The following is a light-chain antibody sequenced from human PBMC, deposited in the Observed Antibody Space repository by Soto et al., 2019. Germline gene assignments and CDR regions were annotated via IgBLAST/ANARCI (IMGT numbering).Light chain of an antibody. CDR1: SSDVGSYNI. Sequence: QSVPTQPASVSGSSGQSITISCTGTSSDVGSYNIVSWYQQHPGEVPKVMIYEGDKRPSGVSIRFSGSKSANTASLTISGLQPEDEADYYCCSYAGSSTFVFGTGTKVTVL. CDR3: CSYAGSSTFV. CDR2: EGD. J-gene: IGLJ1*01. V-gene: IGLV2-23*01.